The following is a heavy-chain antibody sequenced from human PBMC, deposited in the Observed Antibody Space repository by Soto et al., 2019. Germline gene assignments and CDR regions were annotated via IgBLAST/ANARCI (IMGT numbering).Heavy chain of an antibody. CDR1: GGTFSSYA. CDR2: IIPIFGTA. V-gene: IGHV1-69*13. Sequence: SVKVSCKASGGTFSSYAISWVRPAPGQGLEWMGGIIPIFGTANYAQKFQGRVTITADESTSTAYMELSSLRSEDTAVYYCARVPRRDGNNAPDYWGQETLFTVSS. CDR3: ARVPRRDGNNAPDY. J-gene: IGHJ4*02. D-gene: IGHD6-6*01.